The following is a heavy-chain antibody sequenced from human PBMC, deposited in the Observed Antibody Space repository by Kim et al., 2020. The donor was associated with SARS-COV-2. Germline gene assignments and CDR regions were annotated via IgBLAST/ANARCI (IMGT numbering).Heavy chain of an antibody. CDR3: TKKSGGTTTKDY. J-gene: IGHJ4*02. CDR1: GFNFSGSA. Sequence: GGSLRLSCATSGFNFSGSAIHWVRQAPGKGLEWVGRTRSRANSSATDYAASVKGRFTISRDESKTTAYLQMNSLKIDDTAIYYCTKKSGGTTTKDYWGQGTLVTVSS. V-gene: IGHV3-73*01. CDR2: TRSRANSSAT. D-gene: IGHD1-7*01.